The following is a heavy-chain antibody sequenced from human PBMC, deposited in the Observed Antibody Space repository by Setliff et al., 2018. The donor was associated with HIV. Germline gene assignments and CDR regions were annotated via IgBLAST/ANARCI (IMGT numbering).Heavy chain of an antibody. CDR3: ARGRSSGWYAGRSYYYYMDV. Sequence: ASVKVSCKASGYSLTDFYIHWVRQAPGQGLEWMGWISAYNGNTNYAQKFQGRVTMTTDTSTSTAYLELRSLRSDDTAVYYCARGRSSGWYAGRSYYYYMDVWGKGTTVTVSS. J-gene: IGHJ6*03. CDR2: ISAYNGNT. V-gene: IGHV1-18*04. D-gene: IGHD6-19*01. CDR1: GYSLTDFY.